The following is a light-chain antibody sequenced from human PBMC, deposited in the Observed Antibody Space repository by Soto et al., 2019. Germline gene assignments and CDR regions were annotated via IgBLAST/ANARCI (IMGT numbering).Light chain of an antibody. J-gene: IGKJ3*01. V-gene: IGKV1-39*01. CDR1: QSISCC. Sequence: DIQMNQCTSSVSASVGDRVTITGRASQSISCCLNWYQQTPGKPPKILIYAASSLQSGVPSRFSGIGSGTDFTLTISSLQPEDFSTYYCQQSYSTPFTFGPGTKVDIK. CDR3: QQSYSTPFT. CDR2: AAS.